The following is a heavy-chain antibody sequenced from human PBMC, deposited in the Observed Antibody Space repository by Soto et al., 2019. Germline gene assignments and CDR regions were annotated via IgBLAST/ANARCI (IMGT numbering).Heavy chain of an antibody. CDR2: INAGNGNT. CDR3: ARDLDTAMARVPLNYYYGMDV. J-gene: IGHJ6*02. CDR1: GYTFTSYA. Sequence: QVQLVQSGAEEKKPGASVKVSCKASGYTFTSYAMHWVRQAPGQRLEWMGWINAGNGNTKYSQKFQGRVTITRDTAESTAYMKLSSLRSEDTAVYYCARDLDTAMARVPLNYYYGMDVWGQGTTVTVSS. V-gene: IGHV1-3*05. D-gene: IGHD5-18*01.